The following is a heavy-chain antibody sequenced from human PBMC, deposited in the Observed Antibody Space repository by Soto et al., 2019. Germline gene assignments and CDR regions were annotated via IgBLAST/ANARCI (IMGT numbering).Heavy chain of an antibody. D-gene: IGHD3-9*01. CDR2: IYYSGST. Sequence: SETLSLTCTVSGGSISSYYWSWIRQPPGKGLEWIGYIYYSGSTNYNPSLKSRVTISVDTSKNQFSLKLSSVTAADMAVYYCARAGDILTGFDYWGQGTLVTVSS. CDR1: GGSISSYY. J-gene: IGHJ4*02. CDR3: ARAGDILTGFDY. V-gene: IGHV4-59*01.